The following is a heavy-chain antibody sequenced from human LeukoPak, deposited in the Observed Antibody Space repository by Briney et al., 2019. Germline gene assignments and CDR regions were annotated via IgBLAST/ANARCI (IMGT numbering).Heavy chain of an antibody. V-gene: IGHV4-59*08. Sequence: SETLSLTCTVSGGSISSYYWSWIRQPPGKGLEWVGDIYYSGSTNYNPSLKSRVTISVDTSKNQFSLKLSSVTAADTAVYYCARQIAAAAYYFDYWGQGTLVTVSS. D-gene: IGHD6-13*01. CDR3: ARQIAAAAYYFDY. J-gene: IGHJ4*02. CDR1: GGSISSYY. CDR2: IYYSGST.